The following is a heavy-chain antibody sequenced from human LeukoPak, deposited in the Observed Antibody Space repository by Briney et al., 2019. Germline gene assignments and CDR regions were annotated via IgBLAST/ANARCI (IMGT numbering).Heavy chain of an antibody. J-gene: IGHJ3*02. CDR2: IYSGGST. CDR3: ARVIQDYDILTGYLIGAFDI. D-gene: IGHD3-9*01. Sequence: TGGSLRLSCAASGFTVSSNYMSWVRQAPGKGLEWVSVIYSGGSTYYADSVKGRFTISRDNSKNTLYLQMNSLRAEDTAVYYCARVIQDYDILTGYLIGAFDIWGQGTMVTVSS. V-gene: IGHV3-53*01. CDR1: GFTVSSNY.